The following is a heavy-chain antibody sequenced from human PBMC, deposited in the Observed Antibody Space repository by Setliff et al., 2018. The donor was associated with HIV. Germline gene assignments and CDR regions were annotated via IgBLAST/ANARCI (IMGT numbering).Heavy chain of an antibody. Sequence: PSETLSLTCAVYGGSFSGYYRSWIRQPPGKGLEWIAEINHSGSTKYNPSLKSRVTISVDTSKNQFSLRLYSVTAADTAVYYCARAYEGSSPGGAFDIWGQGTMVTVSS. V-gene: IGHV4-34*01. CDR2: INHSGST. J-gene: IGHJ3*02. CDR1: GGSFSGYY. D-gene: IGHD6-6*01. CDR3: ARAYEGSSPGGAFDI.